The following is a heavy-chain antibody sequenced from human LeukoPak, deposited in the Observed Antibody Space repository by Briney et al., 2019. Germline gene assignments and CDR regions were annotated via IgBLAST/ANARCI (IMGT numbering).Heavy chain of an antibody. Sequence: GGSLRLSCAASGFSLTSNGMHWVRQAPGKGLEWVPFISLDGNKKYYADSVKGRFTVSRDSSKSTLFLQMDSLRRDDTAVYYCARDIRVRYMPMVRAVEYYQYHAMDVWGQGTTVTVYS. CDR2: ISLDGNKK. D-gene: IGHD3-10*01. V-gene: IGHV3-30*03. CDR3: ARDIRVRYMPMVRAVEYYQYHAMDV. J-gene: IGHJ6*02. CDR1: GFSLTSNG.